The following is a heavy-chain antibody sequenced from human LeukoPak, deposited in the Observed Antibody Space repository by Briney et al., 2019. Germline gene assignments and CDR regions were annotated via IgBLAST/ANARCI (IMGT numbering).Heavy chain of an antibody. V-gene: IGHV4-59*08. Sequence: SEALSLTCTDSGASISSYYWSWIRQPPGKGLEWIGYIYYSGSTNYNPSLKSRVTISLDTSKNQFSLKLSSVTAADTAVYYCARHDGSSWYYAFDVWGQGTMVTVSS. CDR1: GASISSYY. CDR2: IYYSGST. CDR3: ARHDGSSWYYAFDV. D-gene: IGHD6-13*01. J-gene: IGHJ3*01.